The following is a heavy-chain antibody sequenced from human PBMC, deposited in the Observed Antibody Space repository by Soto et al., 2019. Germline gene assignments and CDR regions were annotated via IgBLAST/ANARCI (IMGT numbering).Heavy chain of an antibody. D-gene: IGHD3-10*01. V-gene: IGHV4-59*01. CDR1: GGSISSYY. J-gene: IGHJ4*02. CDR3: ARVKSGYYYGSGSYYLFDY. Sequence: SETLSLTCTVSGGSISSYYWSWIRPPPGKGLEWIGYIYYSGSTNYNPSLKSRVTISVDTSKNQFSLKLSSVTAADTAVYYCARVKSGYYYGSGSYYLFDYWGQGTLVTVSS. CDR2: IYYSGST.